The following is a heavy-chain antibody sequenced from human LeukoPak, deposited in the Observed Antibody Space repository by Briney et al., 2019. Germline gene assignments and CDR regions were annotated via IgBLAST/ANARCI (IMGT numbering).Heavy chain of an antibody. D-gene: IGHD7-27*01. J-gene: IGHJ4*02. V-gene: IGHV4-39*01. CDR2: IYYSGST. CDR1: GGSISSSSYY. CDR3: ARRPTGDPKFDY. Sequence: PSETLSLTCTVSGGSISSSSYYWGWIRQPPGKGLEWIGSIYYSGSTYYNPSLKSRVTISVDTSKNQFSLKLSSVTAADTAVYYCARRPTGDPKFDYWGQGTLVTVSS.